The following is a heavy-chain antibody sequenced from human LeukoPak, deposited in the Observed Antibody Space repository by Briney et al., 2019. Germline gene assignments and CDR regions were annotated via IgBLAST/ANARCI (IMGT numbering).Heavy chain of an antibody. CDR2: ISGRGGST. D-gene: IGHD3-10*01. CDR1: GFTFSSYA. CDR3: VKVKGMYYYYGMDV. J-gene: IGHJ6*02. Sequence: GGSLRLSCAASGFTFSSYAMSWVRQAPGKGLEWVSAISGRGGSTHYADSVKGRFTISRDNSKNTLYLQMNSLRAEDTAVYYCVKVKGMYYYYGMDVWGQGTTVTVSS. V-gene: IGHV3-23*01.